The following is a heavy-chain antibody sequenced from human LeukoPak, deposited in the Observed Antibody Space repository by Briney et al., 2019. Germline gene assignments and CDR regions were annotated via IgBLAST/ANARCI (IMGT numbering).Heavy chain of an antibody. D-gene: IGHD3-10*01. CDR3: ARGGITMVRGVPYYYYGMDV. CDR1: GFTFSSYE. CDR2: ISSSGSNI. J-gene: IGHJ6*02. V-gene: IGHV3-48*03. Sequence: GGSLRLSCAASGFTFSSYEMNWVRQAPGKGLEWVSYISSSGSNIYYADSVKGRFTISRDNAKNSLYLQMNSLRAEDTAVYYCARGGITMVRGVPYYYYGMDVWGQGTTVTVSS.